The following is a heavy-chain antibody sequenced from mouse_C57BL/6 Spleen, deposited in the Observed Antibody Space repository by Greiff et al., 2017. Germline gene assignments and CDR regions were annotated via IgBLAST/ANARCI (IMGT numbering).Heavy chain of an antibody. D-gene: IGHD2-1*01. Sequence: QVQLKQSGAELVKPGASVKMSCKASGYTFTTYPIEWMKQNHGKSLEWIGNFHPYNDDTKYNEKFKGKDTLTVEKSSSTVYLEVRRLTTYDCAGYYYARREGNSLDYWGQGTSVTVSS. CDR1: GYTFTTYP. CDR3: ARREGNSLDY. J-gene: IGHJ4*01. V-gene: IGHV1-47*01. CDR2: FHPYNDDT.